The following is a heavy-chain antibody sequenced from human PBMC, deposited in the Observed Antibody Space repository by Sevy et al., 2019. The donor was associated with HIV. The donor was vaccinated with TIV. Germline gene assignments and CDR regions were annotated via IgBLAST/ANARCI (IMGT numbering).Heavy chain of an antibody. V-gene: IGHV4-59*08. J-gene: IGHJ4*02. CDR1: GGSITSLY. Sequence: SETLSLTCTVSGGSITSLYWNWIRQPPGKGLEWIANIYYNGHINYNPSLKSRVTLSLDTSKNQCSRRLGSVTAADTAMYYCAGENAWGRGYSWGQGTLVTVSS. CDR2: IYYNGHI. D-gene: IGHD1-26*01. CDR3: AGENAWGRGYS.